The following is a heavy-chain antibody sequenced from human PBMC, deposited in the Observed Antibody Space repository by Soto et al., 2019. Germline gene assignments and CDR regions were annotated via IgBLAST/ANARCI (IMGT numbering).Heavy chain of an antibody. CDR2: ISGSGGST. V-gene: IGHV3-23*01. CDR1: GYTFSISA. J-gene: IGHJ4*02. CDR3: AKDLFIAAAGDYFDY. D-gene: IGHD6-13*01. Sequence: PGGSLRLSCAASGYTFSISAMSWVRQAPGKGLEWVSAISGSGGSTYYADSVKGRFTISRDNSKNTLYLQMNSLRAKDTAVYYCAKDLFIAAAGDYFDYWGQGTLVTVSS.